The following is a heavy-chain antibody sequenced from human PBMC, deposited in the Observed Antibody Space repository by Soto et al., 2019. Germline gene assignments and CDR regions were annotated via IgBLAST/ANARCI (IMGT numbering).Heavy chain of an antibody. CDR1: GGSFTDYY. D-gene: IGHD3-22*01. Sequence: QVQLRQWGAGLLKHSETLVLTCAVSGGSFTDYYWGWIRQSPGKGLEWIGEINHSASSTYNPSLASRVTILVDTSQKQFSLRLTSVTAADTAMYYCARGEYDSSGLYSWAPLGFDVWGQGTTVTVSS. J-gene: IGHJ6*02. CDR3: ARGEYDSSGLYSWAPLGFDV. V-gene: IGHV4-34*01. CDR2: INHSASS.